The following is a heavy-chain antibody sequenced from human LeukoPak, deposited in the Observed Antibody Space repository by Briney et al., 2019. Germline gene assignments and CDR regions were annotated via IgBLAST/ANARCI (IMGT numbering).Heavy chain of an antibody. Sequence: VASVKVSCKASGYTFTGYYMHWVRQAPGQGLEWMGRINPNSGGTNYAQKFQGRATMTRDTSIRTAYMELSRLRSDDTAVYYCARDRPSLRITMIVPDYWGQGTLVTVSS. V-gene: IGHV1-2*06. J-gene: IGHJ4*02. CDR2: INPNSGGT. CDR1: GYTFTGYY. D-gene: IGHD3-22*01. CDR3: ARDRPSLRITMIVPDY.